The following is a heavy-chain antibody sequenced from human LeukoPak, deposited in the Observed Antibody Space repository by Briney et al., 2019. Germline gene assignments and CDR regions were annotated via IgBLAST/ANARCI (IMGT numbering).Heavy chain of an antibody. V-gene: IGHV3-33*01. CDR1: GFTFSSYG. Sequence: PGGSLRLSCAASGFTFSSYGMHWVRQAPGKGLEWVAVIWYDGSNEYYADSVKGRFTISRDNSKNTLYLQMNSLRAEDTAVYYCAREDHGSSWPPLDYWGQGTLVTVSS. D-gene: IGHD6-13*01. CDR2: IWYDGSNE. J-gene: IGHJ4*02. CDR3: AREDHGSSWPPLDY.